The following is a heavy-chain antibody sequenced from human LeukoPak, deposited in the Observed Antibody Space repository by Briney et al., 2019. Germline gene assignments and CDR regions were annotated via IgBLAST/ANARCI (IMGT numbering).Heavy chain of an antibody. J-gene: IGHJ3*02. D-gene: IGHD3-3*01. CDR2: ISYDGSNK. CDR1: GFTFSSYA. CDR3: ARDGAIFGKTYAFDI. Sequence: PGGSLRLSRAASGFTFSSYAMHWVRQAPGKGLEWVAVISYDGSNKYYADSVKGRFTISRDNSKNTLYLQMNSLRAEDTAVYYCARDGAIFGKTYAFDIWGQGTMVTVSS. V-gene: IGHV3-30-3*01.